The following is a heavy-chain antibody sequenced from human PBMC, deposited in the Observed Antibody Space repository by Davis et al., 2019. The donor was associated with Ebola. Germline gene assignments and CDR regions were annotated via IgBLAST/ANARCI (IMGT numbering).Heavy chain of an antibody. Sequence: GESLKISCAASGFTFSTYSMNWVRQAPGKGLEWVSYISSRSGTVYYADSVKGRFTTSRDNAENSLYLQMNSLRDEDTAVYYCAREGDGYNFRVDYWGHGTLVTVSS. CDR2: ISSRSGTV. CDR1: GFTFSTYS. CDR3: AREGDGYNFRVDY. V-gene: IGHV3-48*02. J-gene: IGHJ4*01. D-gene: IGHD5-24*01.